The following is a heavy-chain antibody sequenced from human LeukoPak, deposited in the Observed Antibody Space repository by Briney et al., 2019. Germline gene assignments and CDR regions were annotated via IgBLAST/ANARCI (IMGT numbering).Heavy chain of an antibody. CDR2: ISSSSSYI. CDR1: GFTFSSYS. D-gene: IGHD3-3*01. Sequence: PGGSLRLSCAASGFTFSSYSMNWVRQAPGKGLEWVSSISSSSSYIYYADSVKGRFTISRDNAKNSLYLQMNSLRAEDTAVYYCARVLRFLEWDFDYWGQGTLVTVSS. J-gene: IGHJ4*02. V-gene: IGHV3-21*01. CDR3: ARVLRFLEWDFDY.